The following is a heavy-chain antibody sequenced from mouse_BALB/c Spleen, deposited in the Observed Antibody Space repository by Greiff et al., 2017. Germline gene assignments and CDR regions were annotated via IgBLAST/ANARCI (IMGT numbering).Heavy chain of an antibody. Sequence: ESGPGLVKPSQSLSLTCSVTGYSITSGYYWNWIRQFPGNKLEWMGYISYDGSNNYNPSLKNRISITRDTSKNQFFLKLNSVTTEDTATYDCAREGDWDGFAYWGQGTLVTVSA. V-gene: IGHV3-6*02. CDR2: ISYDGSN. D-gene: IGHD4-1*01. CDR3: AREGDWDGFAY. J-gene: IGHJ3*01. CDR1: GYSITSGYY.